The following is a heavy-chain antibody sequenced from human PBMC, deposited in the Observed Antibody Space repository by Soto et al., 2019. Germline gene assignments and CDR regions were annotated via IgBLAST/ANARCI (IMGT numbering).Heavy chain of an antibody. D-gene: IGHD6-19*01. CDR2: ITGGGENS. V-gene: IGHV3-23*01. CDR3: EKCRLAVAPPYNCYDP. Sequence: EVKLLESGGDLVQPGGSLRLSCAASGFTFSIYAMSWVRQGPGKGLEWVSSITGGGENSHYADSVKGRFTISIDNSKNTVVLQLDSLGVEDTAVYHCEKCRLAVAPPYNCYDPWGQGTLVTVSS. J-gene: IGHJ5*02. CDR1: GFTFSIYA.